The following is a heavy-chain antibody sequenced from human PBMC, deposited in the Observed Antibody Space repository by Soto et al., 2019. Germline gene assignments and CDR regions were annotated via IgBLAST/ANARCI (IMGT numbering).Heavy chain of an antibody. Sequence: GGSLRLSCAASGFTFRSFGMHWVRQAPGMGLGWVALVSYDGSKTYYADSVKGRFTISRDNSKNTLYLQMNSLGAEDTAVYYCARSTHDYMDVWGKGTTVTLSS. CDR3: ARSTHDYMDV. J-gene: IGHJ6*03. V-gene: IGHV3-30*03. D-gene: IGHD3-3*01. CDR2: VSYDGSKT. CDR1: GFTFRSFG.